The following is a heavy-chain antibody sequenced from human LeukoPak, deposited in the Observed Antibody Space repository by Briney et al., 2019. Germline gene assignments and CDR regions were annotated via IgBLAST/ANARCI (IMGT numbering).Heavy chain of an antibody. V-gene: IGHV4-34*01. Sequence: PSETLSLTCAVSGESFSHYYWSWLRQTPGKGLEWIGEINHRGTTNYNPSLKSRVAISIDTSRNQFSLQVTSVTAADTAVFYFARGAFHTSSVWFDPWGQGTLVTVSS. D-gene: IGHD2-2*01. CDR2: INHRGTT. J-gene: IGHJ5*02. CDR3: ARGAFHTSSVWFDP. CDR1: GESFSHYY.